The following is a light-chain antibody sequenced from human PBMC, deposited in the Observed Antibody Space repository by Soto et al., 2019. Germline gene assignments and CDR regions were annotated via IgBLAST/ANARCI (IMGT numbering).Light chain of an antibody. Sequence: QLVLTQPPSVSGAPGQRVTISCTGSSSNIGAGYDVYWYQQLPGTAPKLLIYGNSNRPSGVPERFSGSKSATSASLAITGLQAEDEADYYCQSYDSSLTGAVFGEGTKLTVL. V-gene: IGLV1-40*01. CDR2: GNS. CDR3: QSYDSSLTGAV. J-gene: IGLJ2*01. CDR1: SSNIGAGYD.